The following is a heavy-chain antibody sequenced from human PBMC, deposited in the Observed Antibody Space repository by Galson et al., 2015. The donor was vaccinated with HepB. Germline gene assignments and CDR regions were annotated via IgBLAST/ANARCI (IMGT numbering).Heavy chain of an antibody. CDR3: ARDSGSLVVYDRGYAFDI. CDR2: ISAYNGNT. Sequence: SVRVSCKASGYTFTSYGISWVRQAPGQGLEWMGWISAYNGNTNYAQKLQGRVTMTTDTSTSTAYMELRSLRSDDTAVYYCARDSGSLVVYDRGYAFDIWGQGTMVTVSS. D-gene: IGHD2-8*02. CDR1: GYTFTSYG. J-gene: IGHJ3*02. V-gene: IGHV1-18*01.